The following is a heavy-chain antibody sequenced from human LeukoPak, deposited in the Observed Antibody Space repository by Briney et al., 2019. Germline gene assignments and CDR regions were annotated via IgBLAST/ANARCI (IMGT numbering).Heavy chain of an antibody. V-gene: IGHV4-59*01. CDR3: ARGQRRLQDY. CDR1: GGSISSYY. CDR2: IYYSGST. Sequence: NASETLSLTCTVSGGSISSYYWSWIRQPPGKGLEWIGYIYYSGSTNYNPSLKSRVTISLDTSKSQISLKLSSVTAADTAVYYCARGQRRLQDYWGQGTLVTVSS. J-gene: IGHJ4*02.